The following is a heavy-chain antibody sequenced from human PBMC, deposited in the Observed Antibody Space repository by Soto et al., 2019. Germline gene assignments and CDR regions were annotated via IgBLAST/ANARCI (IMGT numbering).Heavy chain of an antibody. CDR2: IYYSGST. V-gene: IGHV4-30-2*03. CDR1: GASVSSGNYS. D-gene: IGHD2-15*01. CDR3: ARDLCGGSCYSDNWFDP. Sequence: SETLSLTCTVSGASVSSGNYSWSWIRQPPGMGLEWIGSIYYSGSTYYNPSLKSRVTISVDTSKNQFSLKLSSVTAADTAVYYCARDLCGGSCYSDNWFDPWGQGTLVTV. J-gene: IGHJ5*02.